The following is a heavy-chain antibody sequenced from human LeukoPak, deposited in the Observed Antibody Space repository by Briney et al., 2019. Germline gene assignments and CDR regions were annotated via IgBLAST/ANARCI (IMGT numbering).Heavy chain of an antibody. V-gene: IGHV1-18*01. CDR2: ISAYNGNT. Sequence: GASVKVSCKASGYTFTSYGISWVRQAPGQGLEWMGWISAYNGNTNYAQKLQGRVTMTTDTSTSTAYMELRSLRSDDTAVYYCAREGTPYYYDSSGYYYDYWGQGTLVTVSS. CDR1: GYTFTSYG. D-gene: IGHD3-22*01. CDR3: AREGTPYYYDSSGYYYDY. J-gene: IGHJ4*02.